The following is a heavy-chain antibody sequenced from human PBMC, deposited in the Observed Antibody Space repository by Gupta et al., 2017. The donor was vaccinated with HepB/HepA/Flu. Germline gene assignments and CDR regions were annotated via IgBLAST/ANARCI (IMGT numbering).Heavy chain of an antibody. J-gene: IGHJ5*02. Sequence: EVQLEESGGGLVQPGGSLRLSCAASGFSFSNDWMNWVRQVSGKGLEWGANINPDGSVRRYVDSVKGRFSISRDNAKNSLYLQMSSLRAEDTAVYYCVRVDISWGQGTLVTVSP. V-gene: IGHV3-7*01. D-gene: IGHD2-2*03. CDR1: GFSFSNDW. CDR3: VRVDIS. CDR2: INPDGSVR.